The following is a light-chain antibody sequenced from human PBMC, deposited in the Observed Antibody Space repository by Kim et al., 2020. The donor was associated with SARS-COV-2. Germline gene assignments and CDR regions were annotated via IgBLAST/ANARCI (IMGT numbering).Light chain of an antibody. V-gene: IGLV1-40*01. CDR3: QSYDTSLSGYV. CDR2: GNN. J-gene: IGLJ1*01. CDR1: SSKIGAGYD. Sequence: RVPFSCTGTSSKIGAGYDVHWYQQLPGTAPKLLIYGNNKRPSVVPDRFSGSKSATSASLAITGLQAEDEADFYCQSYDTSLSGYVFGGGTKVTVL.